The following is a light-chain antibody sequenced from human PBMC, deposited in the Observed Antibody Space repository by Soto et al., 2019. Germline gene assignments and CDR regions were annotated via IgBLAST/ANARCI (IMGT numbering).Light chain of an antibody. CDR3: HQYGSSPWT. Sequence: EIVLTQSPGTLSLSLGERATLSCRASQSITNNYLAWYQQKPGQAPRLLIYLASNRAAGIPDRVSGSGSGADFTLTITRLEPEDFAVDHCHQYGSSPWTFGQGTKVDIK. V-gene: IGKV3-20*01. CDR2: LAS. J-gene: IGKJ1*01. CDR1: QSITNNY.